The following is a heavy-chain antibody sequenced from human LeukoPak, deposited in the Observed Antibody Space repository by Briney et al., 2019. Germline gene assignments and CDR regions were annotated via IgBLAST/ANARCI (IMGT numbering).Heavy chain of an antibody. CDR1: GGSISTSSSY. CDR2: IYYSGTT. V-gene: IGHV4-39*07. Sequence: SETLSLTCSVSGGSISTSSSYWGWIRQPPGKGLEWIGSIYYSGTTYYNPSLKSRVTISVDTSKNQFSLKLSSVTAADTAVYYCARPHHLTGIAAAGPVGYFDLWGRGTLVTVSS. D-gene: IGHD6-13*01. J-gene: IGHJ2*01. CDR3: ARPHHLTGIAAAGPVGYFDL.